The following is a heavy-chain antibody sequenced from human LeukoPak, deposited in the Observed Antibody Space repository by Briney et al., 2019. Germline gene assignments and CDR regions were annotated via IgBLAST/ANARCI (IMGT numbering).Heavy chain of an antibody. Sequence: GGSLRLSCAASGFTFSSYSMNWVRQAPGKGLEWVSSISSSSSYIYYADSVKGRFTISRDNAKNSLYLQMNSLRAEDTAVYYCAREGGEWELLRTFDYWGQGTLVTVS. CDR3: AREGGEWELLRTFDY. CDR1: GFTFSSYS. CDR2: ISSSSSYI. V-gene: IGHV3-21*01. J-gene: IGHJ4*02. D-gene: IGHD1-26*01.